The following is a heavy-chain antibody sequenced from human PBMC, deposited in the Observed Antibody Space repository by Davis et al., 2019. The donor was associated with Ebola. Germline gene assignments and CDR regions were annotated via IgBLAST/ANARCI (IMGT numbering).Heavy chain of an antibody. V-gene: IGHV4-31*03. CDR1: GGSISSGGYY. J-gene: IGHJ6*02. Sequence: PSETLSLTCTVSGGSISSGGYYWSWIRQHPGKGLEWIGYIYYSGSTYYNPSLKSRVTISVDTSKNQFSLKLSSVTAADTAVYYCASALYSRYYYGMDVWGQGTTVTVSS. CDR3: ASALYSRYYYGMDV. CDR2: IYYSGST. D-gene: IGHD2-21*01.